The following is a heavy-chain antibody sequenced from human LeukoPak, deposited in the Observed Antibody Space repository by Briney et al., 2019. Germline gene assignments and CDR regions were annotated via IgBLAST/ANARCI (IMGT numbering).Heavy chain of an antibody. D-gene: IGHD4-17*01. V-gene: IGHV4-38-2*01. Sequence: SETLSLTCAVSGYSISSGYYWGWIRQPPGKGLEWIGSIYHSGSTYYNPSLKGRVTISVDTSKNQFSLKLSSVTAADTAVYYCARASDYGEIDYWGQGTLVTVSS. CDR3: ARASDYGEIDY. CDR2: IYHSGST. J-gene: IGHJ4*02. CDR1: GYSISSGYY.